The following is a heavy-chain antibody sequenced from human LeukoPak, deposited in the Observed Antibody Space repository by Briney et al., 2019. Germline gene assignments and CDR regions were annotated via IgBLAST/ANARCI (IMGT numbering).Heavy chain of an antibody. Sequence: PGGSLRLSCAASGFTFSSYAMSWVRQAPGKGLEWVSAISGSGGSTYYADSVKGRFTISRDNSKNTLYLQMNSLRAEDTAVYYCAKGWSHRTTVTTGFDYWGQGTLVTVSS. CDR3: AKGWSHRTTVTTGFDY. V-gene: IGHV3-23*01. J-gene: IGHJ4*02. CDR2: ISGSGGST. D-gene: IGHD4-17*01. CDR1: GFTFSSYA.